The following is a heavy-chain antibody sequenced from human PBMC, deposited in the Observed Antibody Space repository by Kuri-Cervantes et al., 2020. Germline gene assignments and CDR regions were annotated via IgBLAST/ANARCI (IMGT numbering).Heavy chain of an antibody. Sequence: SETLSLTCTVSGGSISSSSYYWSWIRQPPGKGLEWIGYIYYSGSTYYNPSLKSRVTISVDTSKNQFSLKLTSVTAADTAVYYCARGLMRYSFWSAYWFDPWGQGTLVTVSS. CDR2: IYYSGST. CDR3: ARGLMRYSFWSAYWFDP. D-gene: IGHD3-3*01. V-gene: IGHV4-31*03. J-gene: IGHJ5*02. CDR1: GGSISSSSYY.